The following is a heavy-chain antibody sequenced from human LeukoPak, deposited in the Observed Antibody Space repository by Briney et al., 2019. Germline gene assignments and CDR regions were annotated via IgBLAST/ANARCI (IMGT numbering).Heavy chain of an antibody. D-gene: IGHD6-19*01. CDR3: AKDSGANIAVAGTDFDY. Sequence: GGSLRLSCAASGFTFSSYGMHWVRQAPGKGLEWVAFIRYDGSNKYYADSVKGRFTISRDNSKNTLYLQMNSLRAEDTAVYYCAKDSGANIAVAGTDFDYWGQGTLPPSPQ. CDR1: GFTFSSYG. V-gene: IGHV3-30*02. CDR2: IRYDGSNK. J-gene: IGHJ4*02.